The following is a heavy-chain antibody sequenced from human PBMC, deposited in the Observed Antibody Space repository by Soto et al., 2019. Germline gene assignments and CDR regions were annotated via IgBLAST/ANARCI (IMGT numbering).Heavy chain of an antibody. J-gene: IGHJ5*02. CDR2: FDPEDGET. V-gene: IGHV1-24*01. CDR3: ATPTPLNPNWFDP. Sequence: GASVKVSCKVSGYTLTELSVHWVRQAPGKGLEWMGGFDPEDGETIYAQKFQGRVTMTEDTSTDTAYMELSSLRSEDTAVYYCATPTPLNPNWFDPWGQGTLVTVSS. CDR1: GYTLTELS.